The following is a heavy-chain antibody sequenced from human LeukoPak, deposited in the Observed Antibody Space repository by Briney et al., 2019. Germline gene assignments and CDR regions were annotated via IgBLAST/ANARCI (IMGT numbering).Heavy chain of an antibody. V-gene: IGHV3-7*01. D-gene: IGHD3-10*01. CDR2: IKQDGSEK. CDR3: ASIPLLWFGELFPDY. Sequence: GGSLRLSCAASGFTFSSYWMSWVRQAPGKGLEWVANIKQDGSEKYYVDSVKGRFTISRDNAKNSLYLQMNSLRAEDTAVYYCASIPLLWFGELFPDYWGQGTLVTVSS. J-gene: IGHJ4*02. CDR1: GFTFSSYW.